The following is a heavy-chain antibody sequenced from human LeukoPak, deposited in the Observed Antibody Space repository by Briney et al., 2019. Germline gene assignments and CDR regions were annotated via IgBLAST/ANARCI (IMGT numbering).Heavy chain of an antibody. J-gene: IGHJ1*01. D-gene: IGHD2-15*01. CDR3: AKEGAGSSNRYFQH. V-gene: IGHV3-23*01. CDR2: ISGSGSYT. CDR1: GFTFSTYA. Sequence: GGSLRLSCAASGFTFSTYAMNWVRQAPGKGLEWVSVISGSGSYTYYADSVEGRFTISSDNSKNTLYLQMNSLRADDTAVYYCAKEGAGSSNRYFQHWGQGTLVTVSS.